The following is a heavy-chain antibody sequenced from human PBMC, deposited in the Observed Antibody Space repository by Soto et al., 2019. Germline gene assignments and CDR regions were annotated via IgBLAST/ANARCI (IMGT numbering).Heavy chain of an antibody. Sequence: QVQLVQSGAEVKKPGASVKVSCKASGYTFTSYAMHWVRQAPGQRLEWMGWINAGNGNIKYSQKFQGRVTITRDTSASTAYMELSSLRSEDTAVYYCARDLGYCSSTSCYLEAFDIWGQGTMVTVSS. D-gene: IGHD2-2*01. CDR2: INAGNGNI. CDR3: ARDLGYCSSTSCYLEAFDI. J-gene: IGHJ3*02. V-gene: IGHV1-3*01. CDR1: GYTFTSYA.